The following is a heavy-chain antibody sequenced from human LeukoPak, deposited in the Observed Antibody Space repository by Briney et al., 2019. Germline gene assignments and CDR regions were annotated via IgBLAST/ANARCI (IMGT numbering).Heavy chain of an antibody. V-gene: IGHV4-59*02. CDR2: IYYSGST. CDR3: ARDLGSWNSYYYYGMDV. CDR1: GGSVSSYY. D-gene: IGHD1/OR15-1a*01. Sequence: SETLSLTCTVSGGSVSSYYWSWIRQPPGKGLEWIGYIYYSGSTNYNPSLKSRVTISVDTSKNQFSLKLSSVTAADTAVYYCARDLGSWNSYYYYGMDVWGQGTTVTVSS. J-gene: IGHJ6*02.